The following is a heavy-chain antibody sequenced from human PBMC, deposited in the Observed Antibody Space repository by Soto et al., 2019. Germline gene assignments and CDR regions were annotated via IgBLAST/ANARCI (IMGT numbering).Heavy chain of an antibody. D-gene: IGHD6-19*01. CDR2: TYYRSKWYN. CDR3: ARAQAKFRPAVAAPFDI. V-gene: IGHV6-1*01. Sequence: SQTLSLTCAISGDSVSSNSAAWNWIRQSPSRGLEWLGRTYYRSKWYNDYAVSVKSRITINPDTSKNQFSLQLNSVTPEDTAVYYCARAQAKFRPAVAAPFDIWGQGTMVTVS. J-gene: IGHJ3*02. CDR1: GDSVSSNSAA.